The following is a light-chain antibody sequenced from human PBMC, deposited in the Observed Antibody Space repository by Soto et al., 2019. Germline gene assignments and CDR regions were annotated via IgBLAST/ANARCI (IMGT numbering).Light chain of an antibody. CDR2: TAS. Sequence: DIQKTQSPSSVSASVGDRVTIHCRASQGISSRLAWYQQKPGKAPKLLIYTASSLQSGVPSRFSGSGSETDFTLTISSLQPEDFATYYCQQANSFPLTFGGGTKVEIK. CDR3: QQANSFPLT. CDR1: QGISSR. V-gene: IGKV1-12*01. J-gene: IGKJ4*01.